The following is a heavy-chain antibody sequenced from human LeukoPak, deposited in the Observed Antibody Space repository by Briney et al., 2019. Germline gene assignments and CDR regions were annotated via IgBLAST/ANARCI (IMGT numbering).Heavy chain of an antibody. V-gene: IGHV4-34*01. CDR2: INHSGST. J-gene: IGHJ4*02. CDR1: GGSFSGYY. Sequence: SETLSLTCAVYGGSFSGYYWSWIRQPPGKGLEWIREINHSGSTNYNPSLKSRVTISVDTSKNQFSLKLSSVTAADTAVYYCARGLGAMAGTPDYWGQGTLVTVSS. CDR3: ARGLGAMAGTPDY. D-gene: IGHD6-19*01.